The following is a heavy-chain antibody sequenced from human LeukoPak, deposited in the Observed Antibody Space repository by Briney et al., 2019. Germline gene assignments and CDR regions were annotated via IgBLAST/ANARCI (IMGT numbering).Heavy chain of an antibody. D-gene: IGHD4-17*01. V-gene: IGHV3-30*18. CDR3: AKDWALYRDYVAYFES. Sequence: GTSLRLSCAASGFTFSSYAMNWVRQAPGKGLEWVAVIRYDGSDKYYGDSVQGRFTISRDNSKNTLYLQMNSLRPEDTAVYYCAKDWALYRDYVAYFESWGQGTLVTVSS. J-gene: IGHJ5*01. CDR1: GFTFSSYA. CDR2: IRYDGSDK.